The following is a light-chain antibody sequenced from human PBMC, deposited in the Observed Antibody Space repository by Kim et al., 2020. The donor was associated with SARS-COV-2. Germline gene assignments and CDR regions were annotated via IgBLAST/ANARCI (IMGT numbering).Light chain of an antibody. CDR3: HQSRNFPLT. CDR1: QGIGNS. Sequence: VAPKEKVTITCRASQGIGNSLHWYQQKPDQSPKLLIEYASQSFSGVPSRFSGSGSGTDFTLTINGLEAEDAATYYCHQSRNFPLTFGGGTKVDIK. J-gene: IGKJ4*01. V-gene: IGKV6-21*01. CDR2: YAS.